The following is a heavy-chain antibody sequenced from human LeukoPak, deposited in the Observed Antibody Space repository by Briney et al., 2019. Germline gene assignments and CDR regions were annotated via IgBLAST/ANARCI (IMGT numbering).Heavy chain of an antibody. Sequence: ASVKVSCKASGYTFTSYGISWVRQAPGQGLEWMGWIGAYNGNTNYAQKLQGRVTMTTDTSTSTAYMELRSLRSDDTAVYYCARGFPEDIVVEPAAMAYYYYGMDVWGQGTTVTVSS. CDR3: ARGFPEDIVVEPAAMAYYYYGMDV. J-gene: IGHJ6*02. CDR2: IGAYNGNT. V-gene: IGHV1-18*01. CDR1: GYTFTSYG. D-gene: IGHD2-2*01.